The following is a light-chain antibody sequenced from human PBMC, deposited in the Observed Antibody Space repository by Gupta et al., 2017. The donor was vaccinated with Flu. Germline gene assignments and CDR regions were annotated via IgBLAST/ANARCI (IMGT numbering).Light chain of an antibody. CDR2: DVV. Sequence: QSVLTQPRSVSGSPGQSVTISRTGITSDVGDYTYVPWYRQHPGKAPTLIVYDVVERPSGVPDRFSGSTSGDTASLTISGLQAEDEADYYCCAYAGSHTWVFGGGTKVTVL. CDR3: CAYAGSHTWV. J-gene: IGLJ3*02. CDR1: TSDVGDYTY. V-gene: IGLV2-11*01.